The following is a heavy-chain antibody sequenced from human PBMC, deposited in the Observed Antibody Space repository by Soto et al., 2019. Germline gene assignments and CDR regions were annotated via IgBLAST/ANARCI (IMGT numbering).Heavy chain of an antibody. Sequence: SVKVSCKASGGTFSSYATSGVRQAPGQGLEWMGGIIPIFGTANYAQKFQGRVTITADESTSTAYMELSSLRSEDTAVYYCARDPEEYYGSGSYFDYWGQGTLVTVSS. J-gene: IGHJ4*02. CDR3: ARDPEEYYGSGSYFDY. V-gene: IGHV1-69*13. D-gene: IGHD3-10*01. CDR2: IIPIFGTA. CDR1: GGTFSSYA.